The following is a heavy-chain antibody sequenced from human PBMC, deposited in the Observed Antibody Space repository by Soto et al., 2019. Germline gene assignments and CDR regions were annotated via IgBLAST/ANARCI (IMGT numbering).Heavy chain of an antibody. V-gene: IGHV4-31*03. J-gene: IGHJ6*02. Sequence: PSETLPLTSTVSGGSISSGGYYWSWIRQHPGKGLEWIGYIYYSGSTYYNPSLKSRVTISVDTSKNQFSLKLSSVTAADTAVYYCARGGRRSPGMDVWGQGTTVTVSS. CDR1: GGSISSGGYY. CDR3: ARGGRRSPGMDV. CDR2: IYYSGST.